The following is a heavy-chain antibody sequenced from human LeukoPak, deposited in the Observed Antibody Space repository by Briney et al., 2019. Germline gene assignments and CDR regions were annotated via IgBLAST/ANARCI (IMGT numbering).Heavy chain of an antibody. CDR2: TSHSGRA. V-gene: IGHV4-4*02. Sequence: SETLSLTCAVSGGSISSTNWWSWVRQSPGAGLEWIGDTSHSGRANYNPSLKSRVTMSVDKSKNQLSLKLSSVTAADTAVYYCARGATVTTRPDYWGQGTLVAVSS. J-gene: IGHJ4*02. CDR3: ARGATVTTRPDY. D-gene: IGHD4-17*01. CDR1: GGSISSTNW.